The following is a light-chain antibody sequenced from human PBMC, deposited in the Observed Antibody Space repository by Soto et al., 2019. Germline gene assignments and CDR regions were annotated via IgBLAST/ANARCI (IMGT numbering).Light chain of an antibody. J-gene: IGKJ1*01. V-gene: IGKV1-5*03. Sequence: DIQMTHSPSTLSASVGDRVTITCRASQSISNWLAWYQQKSGKAPKLLIYKASSLESGVPSRFSGSGSGTEFTLTISSLQPEDFATYYCQQANSYPWTFGQGTKVDIK. CDR1: QSISNW. CDR3: QQANSYPWT. CDR2: KAS.